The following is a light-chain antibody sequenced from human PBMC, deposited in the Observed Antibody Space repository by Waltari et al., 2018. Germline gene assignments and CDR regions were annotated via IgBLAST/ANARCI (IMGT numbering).Light chain of an antibody. Sequence: EIVLTQSPDTLSLSPGERAPLSCRASQSLSRALAWYQQKPGQAPRLLIYDASRRATGIPDRFSGSGSGTDFSLTITRLEPEDFAVYYCQHYVRLPATFGQGTKVEIK. V-gene: IGKV3-20*01. CDR3: QHYVRLPAT. CDR1: QSLSRA. CDR2: DAS. J-gene: IGKJ1*01.